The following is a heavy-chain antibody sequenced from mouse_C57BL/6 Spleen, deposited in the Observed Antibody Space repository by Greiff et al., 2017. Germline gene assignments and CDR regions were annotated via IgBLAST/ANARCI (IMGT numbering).Heavy chain of an antibody. CDR1: GYTFTSYW. V-gene: IGHV1-72*01. J-gene: IGHJ1*03. CDR3: ARMDDYGYFDV. CDR2: IDPNSGGT. D-gene: IGHD2-4*01. Sequence: QVQLQQPGAELVKPGASVKLSCKASGYTFTSYWMHWVKQRPGRGLEGIGRIDPNSGGTKYNEKFKSKATLTVDKPSSPAYMQLSSLTSEDSAVYYCARMDDYGYFDVWGTGTTVTVSS.